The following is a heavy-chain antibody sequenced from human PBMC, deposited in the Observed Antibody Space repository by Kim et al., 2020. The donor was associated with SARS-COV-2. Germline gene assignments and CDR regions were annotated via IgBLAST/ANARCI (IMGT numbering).Heavy chain of an antibody. D-gene: IGHD1-20*01. CDR3: ARVYNWNPQLYYFDY. Sequence: SETLSLTCAVYGGSFSGYYWSWIRQPPGKGLEWIGEINHSGSTNYNPSLKSRVTISVDTSKNQFSLKLSSVTAADTAVYYCARVYNWNPQLYYFDYWGQGTPVTVSS. CDR1: GGSFSGYY. V-gene: IGHV4-34*01. J-gene: IGHJ4*02. CDR2: INHSGST.